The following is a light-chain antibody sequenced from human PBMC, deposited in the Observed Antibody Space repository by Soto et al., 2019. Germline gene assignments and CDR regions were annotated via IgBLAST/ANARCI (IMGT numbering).Light chain of an antibody. CDR2: SAS. Sequence: EIVMTQSPATLSVSPGERATLSCRASQSISTELAWYQQKPGQPPRLLIYSASTRATGVPARFTGSGSGSELTLTSSGLQPEDFAVYYCQQGHNWPLTLGQGTRREI. CDR1: QSISTE. CDR3: QQGHNWPLT. J-gene: IGKJ2*01. V-gene: IGKV3-15*01.